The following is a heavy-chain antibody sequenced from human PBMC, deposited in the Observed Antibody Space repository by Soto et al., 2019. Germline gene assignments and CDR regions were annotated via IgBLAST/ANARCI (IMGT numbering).Heavy chain of an antibody. V-gene: IGHV4-34*02. CDR3: AREQWLAPFDS. CDR1: GGSFSGFY. Sequence: QVQLQQWGAGLLKPSETLSLACGVSGGSFSGFYWSWIRQSPGKGLEWIGEINHSGSTNYNPSLKSRVSISLDTSKNQFSLKLNSVTAADTAVYYCAREQWLAPFDSWGQGTLVTVSS. D-gene: IGHD6-19*01. J-gene: IGHJ4*02. CDR2: INHSGST.